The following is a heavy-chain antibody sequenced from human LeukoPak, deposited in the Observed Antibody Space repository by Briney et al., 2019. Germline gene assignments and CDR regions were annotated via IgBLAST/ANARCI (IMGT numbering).Heavy chain of an antibody. CDR1: GGSFSGYY. CDR2: IYYSGST. Sequence: PSETLSLTCAVYGGSFSGYYWGWIRQPPGKGLEWIGSIYYSGSTYYNPSLKSRVTISVDTSKNQFSLKLSSVTAADTAVYFCARDYGYSYGFGPWGQGTLVTVSS. V-gene: IGHV4-34*01. D-gene: IGHD5-18*01. CDR3: ARDYGYSYGFGP. J-gene: IGHJ5*02.